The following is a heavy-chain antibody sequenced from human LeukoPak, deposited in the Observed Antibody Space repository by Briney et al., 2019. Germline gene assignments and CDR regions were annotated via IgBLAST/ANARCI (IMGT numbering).Heavy chain of an antibody. CDR1: GGSISSGSYY. D-gene: IGHD3-22*01. Sequence: SETLSLTCTVSGGSISSGSYYWSWIRQPAGKGLEWIGRIYTSGSTNYNPSLKSRVTISVDTSKNQFSLKLSSVTAADTAVYYCARTYYDSSGYEGDAFDIWGQGTMVTVSS. CDR2: IYTSGST. CDR3: ARTYYDSSGYEGDAFDI. J-gene: IGHJ3*02. V-gene: IGHV4-61*02.